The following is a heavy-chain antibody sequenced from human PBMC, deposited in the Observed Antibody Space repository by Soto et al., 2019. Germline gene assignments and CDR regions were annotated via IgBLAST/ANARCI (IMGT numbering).Heavy chain of an antibody. D-gene: IGHD6-13*01. CDR1: GYTFTSYG. J-gene: IGHJ5*02. CDR2: ISAYNGNT. Sequence: QVQLVQSGAEVKKPGASVKVSCKVSGYTFTSYGISWVRQAPGQGLEWMGWISAYNGNTKYAQKLQGIDTMTTDTTTSTAYMDLSSLRSDDTAVYYCARDGGHNKAAAPYDWCDPWGQGTLVTVSS. CDR3: ARDGGHNKAAAPYDWCDP. V-gene: IGHV1-18*04.